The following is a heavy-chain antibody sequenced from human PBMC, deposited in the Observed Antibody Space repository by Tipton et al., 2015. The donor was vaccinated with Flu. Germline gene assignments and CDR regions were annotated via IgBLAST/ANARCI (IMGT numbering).Heavy chain of an antibody. CDR3: AKGRAITVGLGGMDV. CDR1: GFTFDDYA. Sequence: SLRLSCAASGFTFDDYAMHWVRQAPGKGLEWVSGISWNSGSIGYADSVKGRFTISRDNAKNSLYLQMNSLRAEDTALYYCAKGRAITVGLGGMDVWGQGTTVTVSS. D-gene: IGHD1-20*01. CDR2: ISWNSGSI. J-gene: IGHJ6*02. V-gene: IGHV3-9*01.